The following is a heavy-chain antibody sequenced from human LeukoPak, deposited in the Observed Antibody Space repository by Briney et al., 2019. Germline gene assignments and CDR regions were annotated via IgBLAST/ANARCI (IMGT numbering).Heavy chain of an antibody. V-gene: IGHV4-59*08. CDR3: ARTLRFLNWFDP. D-gene: IGHD3-3*01. J-gene: IGHJ5*02. Sequence: SETLSLTCTVSGGSISSYYWSWIRQPPGKGLEWIGYIYYSGSTNYNPFLKSRVTMSVDTSKNQFSLKLSSVTAADTAVYYCARTLRFLNWFDPWGQGTLVTVSS. CDR2: IYYSGST. CDR1: GGSISSYY.